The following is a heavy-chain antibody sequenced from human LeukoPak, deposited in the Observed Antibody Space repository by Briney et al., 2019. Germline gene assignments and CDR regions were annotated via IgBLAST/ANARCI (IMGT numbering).Heavy chain of an antibody. V-gene: IGHV4-59*01. D-gene: IGHD6-13*01. Sequence: SETLSLTCTVSGGSISSYYWSWIRQPPGKGLEWIGYIYYSGSTNYNPSLKSRVTISVDTSKNQFSLKLSSVTAADTAVDYCARDLRAYSSSWYNWFDPWGQGTLVTVSS. CDR2: IYYSGST. J-gene: IGHJ5*01. CDR1: GGSISSYY. CDR3: ARDLRAYSSSWYNWFDP.